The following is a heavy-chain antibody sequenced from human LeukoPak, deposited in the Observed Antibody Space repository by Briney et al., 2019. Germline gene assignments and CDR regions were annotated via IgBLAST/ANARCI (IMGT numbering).Heavy chain of an antibody. CDR3: ASIAAAGSVHFDY. J-gene: IGHJ4*02. V-gene: IGHV3-33*01. D-gene: IGHD6-13*01. CDR2: IWYDGSNK. Sequence: GGSLRLSCAASGFTFSSYGMHWVRQAPGKGLGWVAVIWYDGSNKYYADSVKGRFTISRDNSKSTLYLQMNSLRAEDTAVYYCASIAAAGSVHFDYWGQGTLVTVSS. CDR1: GFTFSSYG.